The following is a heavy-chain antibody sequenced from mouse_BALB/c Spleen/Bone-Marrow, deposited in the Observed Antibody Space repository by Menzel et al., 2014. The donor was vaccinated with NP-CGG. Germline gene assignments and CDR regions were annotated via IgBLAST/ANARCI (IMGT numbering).Heavy chain of an antibody. CDR1: GYTFTDYY. V-gene: IGHV1-84*02. CDR2: IYPGSGNT. Sequence: QVQLKQSGPELVKPGASVKISCKASGYTFTDYYINWVKQKPGQGLEWTGRIYPGSGNTKYNEKFKGKATLTVDTSSSTAYMELSSLTSEDTAVYFCARWHWGAMDYWGQGTSVTVSS. CDR3: ARWHWGAMDY. J-gene: IGHJ4*01.